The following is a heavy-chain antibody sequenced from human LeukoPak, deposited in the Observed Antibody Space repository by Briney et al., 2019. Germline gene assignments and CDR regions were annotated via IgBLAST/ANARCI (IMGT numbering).Heavy chain of an antibody. Sequence: ASVKVSCKASGYTFTSYGISWVRRAPGQGLEWMGWISAYNGNTNYAQKLQGRVTMTTDTSTSTAYMELRSLRSDDTAVYYCARLYYDILTGYYSYFDYWGQGTLVTVSS. D-gene: IGHD3-9*01. CDR1: GYTFTSYG. CDR3: ARLYYDILTGYYSYFDY. CDR2: ISAYNGNT. V-gene: IGHV1-18*01. J-gene: IGHJ4*02.